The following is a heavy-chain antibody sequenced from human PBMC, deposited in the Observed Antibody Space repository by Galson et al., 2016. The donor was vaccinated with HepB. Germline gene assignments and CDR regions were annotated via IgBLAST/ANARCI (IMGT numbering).Heavy chain of an antibody. J-gene: IGHJ4*02. V-gene: IGHV3-23*01. CDR2: FSGSGDIT. Sequence: SLRLSCAASGFTFSTYAMSWVRQAPGKGLEWVSAFSGSGDITYYADSVRGRFTISRDNSKNTLFLQLSSLGAEDTAVYYCVRSNFADYWGQGVLVTVTS. CDR1: GFTFSTYA. CDR3: VRSNFADY. D-gene: IGHD4-11*01.